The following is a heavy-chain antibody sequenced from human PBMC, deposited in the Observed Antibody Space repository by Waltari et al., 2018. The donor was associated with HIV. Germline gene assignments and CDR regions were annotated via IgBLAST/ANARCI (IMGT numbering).Heavy chain of an antibody. CDR2: INPISAGK. Sequence: QVQLVQSGAEVKKPGASVKVSCKASGYTFTGYYMHWVRQAPGQGLEWMGRINPISAGKNNAKKVQGMVTMTRDTSIRTTYMELSRLRSDDTAVYDCASDAVPSDGDSRGAFDIWGQGTMVTVSS. CDR3: ASDAVPSDGDSRGAFDI. D-gene: IGHD4-17*01. J-gene: IGHJ3*02. CDR1: GYTFTGYY. V-gene: IGHV1-2*06.